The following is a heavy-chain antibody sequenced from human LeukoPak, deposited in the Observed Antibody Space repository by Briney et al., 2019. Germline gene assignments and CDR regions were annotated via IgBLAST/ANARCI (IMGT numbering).Heavy chain of an antibody. J-gene: IGHJ5*02. CDR3: ARAGGYTYGRELDP. D-gene: IGHD5-18*01. V-gene: IGHV4-59*01. CDR2: IYYSGST. CDR1: GGSISSYY. Sequence: PSETLSLTCTVSGGSISSYYWSWIRQPPGKGLEWIGYIYYSGSTNYNPSLKSRVTISVDTSKNQFSLKLSSVTAADTAVYYCARAGGYTYGRELDPWGQGTLVTVSS.